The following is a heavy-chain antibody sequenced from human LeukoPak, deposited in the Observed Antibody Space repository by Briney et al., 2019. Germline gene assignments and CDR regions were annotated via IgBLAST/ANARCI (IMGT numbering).Heavy chain of an antibody. CDR2: IYHSGST. D-gene: IGHD3-16*01. V-gene: IGHV4-30-2*01. J-gene: IGHJ4*02. CDR3: ARDRLGGPDY. Sequence: SETLSLTCTVSGDSINSGAYSWSWIRQPPGKGLEWIGYIYHSGSTYYNPSLKSRVTMSVDRSQNQFSLILSSVTAADTAVYYCARDRLGGPDYWGQGTLVTVSS. CDR1: GDSINSGAYS.